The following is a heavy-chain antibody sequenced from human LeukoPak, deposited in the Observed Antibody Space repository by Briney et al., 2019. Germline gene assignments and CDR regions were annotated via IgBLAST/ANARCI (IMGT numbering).Heavy chain of an antibody. Sequence: GESLKISCKGSGYSFTSYWIGWVRQMPGRGLEWMGIIYPGDSDTRYSPSFQGQVTISADKSISTAYLQWSSLKTSDTAMYYCARHFGTPRSQFDYWGQGTLVTVSS. V-gene: IGHV5-51*01. CDR3: ARHFGTPRSQFDY. J-gene: IGHJ4*02. CDR1: GYSFTSYW. CDR2: IYPGDSDT. D-gene: IGHD1-14*01.